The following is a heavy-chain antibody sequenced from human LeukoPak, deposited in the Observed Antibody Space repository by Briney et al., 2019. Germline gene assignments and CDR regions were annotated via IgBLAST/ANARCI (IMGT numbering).Heavy chain of an antibody. D-gene: IGHD1-26*01. CDR1: GFTFSNAW. CDR2: IKRKPDGSKT. Sequence: GGSLTLSCAASGFTFSNAWMNWVRQAPGKGLEWVGRIKRKPDGSKTYYATPVKGRFTISRDDSKNTLYLQMNSLKTEDTAVYYCTRDQGASYWENHWGQGTLVTVSS. V-gene: IGHV3-15*01. CDR3: TRDQGASYWENH. J-gene: IGHJ4*02.